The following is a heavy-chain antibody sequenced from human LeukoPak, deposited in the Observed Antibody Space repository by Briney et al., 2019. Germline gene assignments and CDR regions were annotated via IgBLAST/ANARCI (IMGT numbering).Heavy chain of an antibody. V-gene: IGHV4-39*07. CDR3: AGEVAGPHFIDY. CDR1: GGSINNNNYN. CDR2: IYYSGST. J-gene: IGHJ4*02. Sequence: SETLSLTCRVSGGSINNNNYNWGWIRQPPGKGLEWIGNIYYSGSTYYNPSRKSRDTRSEDTSNNQFSLKLSSVTAAHTAVYYCAGEVAGPHFIDYWGQGTLVTVSS. D-gene: IGHD2-15*01.